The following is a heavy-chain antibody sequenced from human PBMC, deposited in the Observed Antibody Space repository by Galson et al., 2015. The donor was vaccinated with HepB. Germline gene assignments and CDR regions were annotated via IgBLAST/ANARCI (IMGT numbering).Heavy chain of an antibody. J-gene: IGHJ6*02. CDR2: ISYDGSNK. Sequence: SLRLSCAASGFTFSSYAMHWVRQAPGKGLEWVAVISYDGSNKYYADSVKGRFTISRDNSKNTLYLQMNSLRAEDTAVYYCARDLPGHYSSSSPFWVLYYYGMDVWGQGTTVTVSS. CDR3: ARDLPGHYSSSSPFWVLYYYGMDV. CDR1: GFTFSSYA. V-gene: IGHV3-30-3*01. D-gene: IGHD6-6*01.